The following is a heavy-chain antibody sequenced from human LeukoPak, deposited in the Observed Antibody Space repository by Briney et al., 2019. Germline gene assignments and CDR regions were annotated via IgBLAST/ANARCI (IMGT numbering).Heavy chain of an antibody. CDR3: ARGLKSPSRRITMVRGVIGGAFHI. Sequence: PPETLSLTCAVYGGSFSGYYWSWIRQPPGKGLEWIGEINHSGSTNYNPSLKSRVTISVDTSKNQFSLKLSSVTAADTAVYYCARGLKSPSRRITMVRGVIGGAFHIWGQGTMVTVSS. CDR2: INHSGST. V-gene: IGHV4-34*01. J-gene: IGHJ3*02. CDR1: GGSFSGYY. D-gene: IGHD3-10*01.